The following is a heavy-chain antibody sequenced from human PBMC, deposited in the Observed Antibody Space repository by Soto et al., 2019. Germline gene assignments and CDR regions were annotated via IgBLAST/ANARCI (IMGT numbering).Heavy chain of an antibody. V-gene: IGHV4-34*01. CDR1: GGSVNSGNYY. CDR3: ARVERGTATTVVDAFDI. J-gene: IGHJ3*02. CDR2: MSHSGGT. Sequence: QVQLQQWGAGLLKPSETLSLTCAVYGGSVNSGNYYWSWIRQPPGKGMEWIGEMSHSGGTHFNPSLERRDTISVDTSKNQFSVNMSSVTAADAALYYCARVERGTATTVVDAFDILGPGTLVTVSS. D-gene: IGHD1-1*01.